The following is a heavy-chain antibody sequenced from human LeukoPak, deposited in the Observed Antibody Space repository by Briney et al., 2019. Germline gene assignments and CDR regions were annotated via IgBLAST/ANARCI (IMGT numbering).Heavy chain of an antibody. CDR3: AKDMST. CDR1: GFTFDDYA. V-gene: IGHV3-9*01. CDR2: ISWNSGSI. J-gene: IGHJ5*02. Sequence: GGSLRLSCAASGFTFDDYAMHWVRQAPGKGLEWVSGISWNSGSIGYADSVKGRFTISRDNAKNSLCLQMNSLRAEDTALYYCAKDMSTWGQGTLVTVSS.